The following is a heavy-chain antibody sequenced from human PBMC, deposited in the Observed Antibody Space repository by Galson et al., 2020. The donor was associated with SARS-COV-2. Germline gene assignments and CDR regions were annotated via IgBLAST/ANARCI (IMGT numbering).Heavy chain of an antibody. CDR3: ARGGLHEGYAVDS. D-gene: IGHD4-4*01. J-gene: IGHJ3*02. CDR1: GGTFSTHT. CDR2: IIPLFGST. Sequence: SVKVSCKASGGTFSTHTITWVRQASGQGPEWMGSIIPLFGSTHYAHNFQGRLTIIADESTSTAYMELTDLRSDDTAVYYCARGGLHEGYAVDSGGQGTVVTVSS. V-gene: IGHV1-69*13.